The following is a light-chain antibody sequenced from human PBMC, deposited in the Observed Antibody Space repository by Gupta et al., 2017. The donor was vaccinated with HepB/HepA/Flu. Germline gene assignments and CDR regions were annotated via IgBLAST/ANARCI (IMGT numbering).Light chain of an antibody. CDR1: QSVLYSSNNKNY. Sequence: DIVMTQSPDSLAVSLGERATINCKSRQSVLYSSNNKNYLAWYQQKPGQPPKLLIYWASTRESGVPDRFSGSGSGTDFTLTISSLQAEDVAVYYCQQYYRTPHTFGQGTNLEIK. CDR3: QQYYRTPHT. CDR2: WAS. V-gene: IGKV4-1*01. J-gene: IGKJ2*01.